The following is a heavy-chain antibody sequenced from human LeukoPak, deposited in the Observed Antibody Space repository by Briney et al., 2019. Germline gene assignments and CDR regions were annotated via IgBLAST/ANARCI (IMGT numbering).Heavy chain of an antibody. CDR3: ARATDYGDSYYFDH. V-gene: IGHV4-31*03. Sequence: TSEILSLTCTVSGGSISTGGYYWSWIRQHPGKGLEYIGYIYYRGSTYYSPSLKSRLTISLDTPNNQFSLKLRSVTAADTAVYYCARATDYGDSYYFDHWGQGTPVTVSS. J-gene: IGHJ4*02. CDR1: GGSISTGGYY. CDR2: IYYRGST. D-gene: IGHD4/OR15-4a*01.